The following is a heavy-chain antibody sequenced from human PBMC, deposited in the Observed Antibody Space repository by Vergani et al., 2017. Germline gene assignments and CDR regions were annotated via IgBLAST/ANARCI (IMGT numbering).Heavy chain of an antibody. J-gene: IGHJ5*02. CDR3: ARDHPTIAARHWFDP. Sequence: QVQLVESGGGLVKPGGSLRLSCAASGFTFSGYYMSWIRQAPGKGLEWVSYISGSGSTIYYADSVKGRFTISRDNANNSLYLQMNSLRAEDTAVYYCARDHPTIAARHWFDPWGQGTLVTVSS. CDR2: ISGSGSTI. V-gene: IGHV3-11*01. CDR1: GFTFSGYY. D-gene: IGHD6-6*01.